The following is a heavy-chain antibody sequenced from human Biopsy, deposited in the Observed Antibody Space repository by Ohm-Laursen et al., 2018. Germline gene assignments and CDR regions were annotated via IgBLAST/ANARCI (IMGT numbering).Heavy chain of an antibody. D-gene: IGHD3-16*01. Sequence: SETLSLTWAVYGGSFSGYYWTWIRQPPGKGLEWIGEINHRGSASYNPSLKSRITVLVDTSKNQFSLKLRSVSAADTAVYFCARALDYYDPYYYYALDVWGQGTSVTVSS. CDR2: INHRGSA. J-gene: IGHJ6*02. V-gene: IGHV4-34*01. CDR3: ARALDYYDPYYYYALDV. CDR1: GGSFSGYY.